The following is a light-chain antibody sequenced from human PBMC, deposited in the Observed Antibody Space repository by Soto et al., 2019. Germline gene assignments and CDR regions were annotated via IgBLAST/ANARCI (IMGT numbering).Light chain of an antibody. CDR3: CSYARSSTYV. CDR1: SSDVGSYNL. V-gene: IGLV2-23*02. Sequence: QSALTQPASVSGSPGQSITISCTGTSSDVGSYNLVSWYQQHPGKAPKLMIFEVSKRPSGLSNRFSASKSGNTASLTISGLQAEDAADYYCCSYARSSTYVFGTGTKVTVL. CDR2: EVS. J-gene: IGLJ1*01.